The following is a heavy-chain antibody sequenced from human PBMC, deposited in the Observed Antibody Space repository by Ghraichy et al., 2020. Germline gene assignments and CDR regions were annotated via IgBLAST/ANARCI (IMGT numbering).Heavy chain of an antibody. CDR3: AKGPWGSGSYVDY. CDR2: ISYDGSNK. V-gene: IGHV3-30*18. D-gene: IGHD3-10*01. CDR1: GFTFSSYG. J-gene: IGHJ4*02. Sequence: GGSLRLSCAASGFTFSSYGMHWVRQAPGKGLEWVAVISYDGSNKYYADSVKGRFTISRDNSKNTLYLQMNSLRAEDTAVYYCAKGPWGSGSYVDYWGQGTLVTVSS.